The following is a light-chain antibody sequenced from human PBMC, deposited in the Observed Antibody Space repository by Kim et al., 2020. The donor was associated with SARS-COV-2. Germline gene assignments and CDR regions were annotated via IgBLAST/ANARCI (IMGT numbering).Light chain of an antibody. CDR1: QSVLYSSNNKNY. V-gene: IGKV4-1*01. Sequence: DIVMTQSPDSLPVSLGERATINCKSSQSVLYSSNNKNYLAWYQQKPGQPPKLLIYWASTRQSGVPDRFSGGGSGTDFTLTISSLQAEDVAVYYCQQYYSSPFTFGQGTKLEI. CDR2: WAS. CDR3: QQYYSSPFT. J-gene: IGKJ2*01.